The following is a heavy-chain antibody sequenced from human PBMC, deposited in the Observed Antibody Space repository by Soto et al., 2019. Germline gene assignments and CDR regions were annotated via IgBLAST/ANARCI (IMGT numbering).Heavy chain of an antibody. CDR3: VKVIYDSGWYGFYFDY. Sequence: GGSLRLSCTASGFIFSSHAMTWVRQAPGKGLEWVSGLSDSGGSRYYADSVKGRFTISRDNSMNTLYLQMTSLRTEDTGVYYCVKVIYDSGWYGFYFDYWGQGTLVTVSS. J-gene: IGHJ4*02. CDR1: GFIFSSHA. V-gene: IGHV3-23*01. D-gene: IGHD6-19*01. CDR2: LSDSGGSR.